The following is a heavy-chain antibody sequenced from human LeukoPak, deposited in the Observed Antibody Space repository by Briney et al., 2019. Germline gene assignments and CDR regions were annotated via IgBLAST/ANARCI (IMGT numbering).Heavy chain of an antibody. CDR2: INPKSGGT. V-gene: IGHV1-2*02. J-gene: IGHJ3*02. CDR3: ARDGVYSTNFDAFDI. CDR1: GYTFSNYY. D-gene: IGHD6-13*01. Sequence: VAVKVTCMTSGYTFSNYYMHWVRQAPGQGPEWMGWINPKSGGTDYAQRLQGRVTMTRHTSISTAYMELSGLRSDDTAVYYCARDGVYSTNFDAFDIWGQ.